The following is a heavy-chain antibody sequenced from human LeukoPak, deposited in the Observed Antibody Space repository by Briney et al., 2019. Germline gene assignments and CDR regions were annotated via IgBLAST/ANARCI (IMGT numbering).Heavy chain of an antibody. J-gene: IGHJ4*02. V-gene: IGHV3-21*01. CDR3: ARLTGVVNAFDY. D-gene: IGHD5-18*01. Sequence: PGGSLRLSCAASGFTFSTYSMTWVRQAPGKGLEWVSSISSGSSDISYADSVKGRFTISRDNAKYSLYLQVNSLRAEDTAVYDCARLTGVVNAFDYWGQGTLVTVSS. CDR2: ISSGSSDI. CDR1: GFTFSTYS.